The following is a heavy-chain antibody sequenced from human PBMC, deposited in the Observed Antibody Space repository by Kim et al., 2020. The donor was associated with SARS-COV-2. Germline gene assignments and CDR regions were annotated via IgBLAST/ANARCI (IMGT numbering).Heavy chain of an antibody. CDR2: IKQDASVI. V-gene: IGHV3-7*01. J-gene: IGHJ3*02. CDR1: GFTFSSYW. D-gene: IGHD3-16*01. CDR3: ARPYRGGSFDI. Sequence: GGSLRLFCAASGFTFSSYWMSWVRQAPGKGLEWVASIKQDASVISYVDSVRGRFTISRDNAKNSLSLQMDSLRAEDTALYFCARPYRGGSFDIWGQGTMVIVSS.